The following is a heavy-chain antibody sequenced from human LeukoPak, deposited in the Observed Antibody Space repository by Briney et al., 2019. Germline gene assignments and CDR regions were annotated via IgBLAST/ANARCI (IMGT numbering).Heavy chain of an antibody. V-gene: IGHV1-69*13. Sequence: GASVKVXXXASGGTFSSYAISWVRQAPGQGLEWMGGIIPIFGTANYAQKFQGRVTITADESTSTAYMELSSLRSEDTAVYYCASNIISGRGSSSAFDIWGQGTMVTVSS. CDR3: ASNIISGRGSSSAFDI. D-gene: IGHD6-6*01. CDR1: GGTFSSYA. J-gene: IGHJ3*02. CDR2: IIPIFGTA.